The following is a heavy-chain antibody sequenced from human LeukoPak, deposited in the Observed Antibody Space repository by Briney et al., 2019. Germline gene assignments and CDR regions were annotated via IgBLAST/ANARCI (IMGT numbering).Heavy chain of an antibody. D-gene: IGHD3-3*01. CDR3: ARVEDRRGYYDFWSGYYSTGFDY. J-gene: IGHJ4*02. V-gene: IGHV4-38-2*02. CDR2: IYHSGST. CDR1: GYSISSGYY. Sequence: SETLSLTCTVSGYSISSGYYWGWLRQPPGKGLEWIGSIYHSGSTYYNPSLKSRVTISVDTSKNQFSLKLSSVTAADTAVYYCARVEDRRGYYDFWSGYYSTGFDYWGQGTLVTVSS.